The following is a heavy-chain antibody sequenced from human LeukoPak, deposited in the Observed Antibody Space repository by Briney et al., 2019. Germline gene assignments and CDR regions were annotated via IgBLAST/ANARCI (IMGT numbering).Heavy chain of an antibody. Sequence: GGSLRLSCAASGFTFSRYWMSWVRQAPGKGLEWVANIKQDGSEKYYVDSVKGRFTISRDNAKNSLYLQMNSLRAEDTAVYYCARDRNDYDFWSGYYKGLFDYWGQGTLVTVSS. CDR2: IKQDGSEK. V-gene: IGHV3-7*01. CDR3: ARDRNDYDFWSGYYKGLFDY. CDR1: GFTFSRYW. J-gene: IGHJ4*02. D-gene: IGHD3-3*01.